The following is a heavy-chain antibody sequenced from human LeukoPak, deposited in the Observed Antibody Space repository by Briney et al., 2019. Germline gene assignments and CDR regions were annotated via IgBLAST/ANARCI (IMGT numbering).Heavy chain of an antibody. Sequence: PSETLSLTCTVSGGSISSYYWSWIRQPPGKGLEWIGYIYYSGSTNYNPSLKSRVTISVDTSKNQFSLKLSSVTAADTAVYYCARVGRFGSGPFYYFDYWGQGTLVTVSS. CDR3: ARVGRFGSGPFYYFDY. CDR1: GGSISSYY. V-gene: IGHV4-59*12. J-gene: IGHJ4*02. D-gene: IGHD2-15*01. CDR2: IYYSGST.